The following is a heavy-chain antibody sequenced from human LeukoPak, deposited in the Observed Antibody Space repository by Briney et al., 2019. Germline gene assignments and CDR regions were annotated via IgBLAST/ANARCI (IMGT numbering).Heavy chain of an antibody. Sequence: SETLSLTCTVSGGSISSSSYYWGWIRQPPGKGLEWIGSIYYSGSTYYNPSLKSRVTIPVDTSKNQFSLKLSSVTAADTAVYYCARRLLWFGESFDYWGQGTLVTVSS. CDR2: IYYSGST. V-gene: IGHV4-39*01. CDR3: ARRLLWFGESFDY. D-gene: IGHD3-10*01. J-gene: IGHJ4*02. CDR1: GGSISSSSYY.